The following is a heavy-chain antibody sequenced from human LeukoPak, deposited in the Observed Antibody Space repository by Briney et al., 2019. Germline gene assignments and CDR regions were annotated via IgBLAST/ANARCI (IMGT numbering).Heavy chain of an antibody. CDR1: GGSISSYY. CDR2: IYYSGST. V-gene: IGHV4-59*01. D-gene: IGHD5-12*01. Sequence: SXXXSLTCTVSGGSISSYYWSWIRQPPGKGLEWIGYIYYSGSTNYNPSLKSRVTISVDTSKKQFSLKLSSVTAADTAVYYCARGRYSGYDWVDYWGQGTLVTVSS. J-gene: IGHJ4*02. CDR3: ARGRYSGYDWVDY.